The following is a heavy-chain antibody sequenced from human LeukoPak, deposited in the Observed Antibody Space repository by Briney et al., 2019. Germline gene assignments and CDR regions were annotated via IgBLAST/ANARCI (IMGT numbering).Heavy chain of an antibody. Sequence: GGSLRLSCATSGFTFRSYWMSWVRQAPGKRLEWVANIEQDGSEKNYVDSVKGRFTISRDNAKNSLFLQMNSLRAEDTAVYYCYCAVEDYWGQGTLVTVSS. CDR1: GFTFRSYW. CDR2: IEQDGSEK. J-gene: IGHJ4*02. CDR3: YCAVEDY. V-gene: IGHV3-7*01. D-gene: IGHD2-21*01.